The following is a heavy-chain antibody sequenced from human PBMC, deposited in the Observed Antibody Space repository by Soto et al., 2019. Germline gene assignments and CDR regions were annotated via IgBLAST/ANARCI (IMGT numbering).Heavy chain of an antibody. CDR1: GGSLSGGYY. CDR2: IYYSGST. Sequence: PSETLSLTCTVSGGSLSGGYYWSWIRQHPGKGLEWIGYIYYSGSTYYNPSLKSRVTISVDTSKNQFSLKLSSVTAADTAVYYCARGRSVPAAIRGCMDVWGQGTTVTVSS. V-gene: IGHV4-31*03. D-gene: IGHD2-2*02. J-gene: IGHJ6*02. CDR3: ARGRSVPAAIRGCMDV.